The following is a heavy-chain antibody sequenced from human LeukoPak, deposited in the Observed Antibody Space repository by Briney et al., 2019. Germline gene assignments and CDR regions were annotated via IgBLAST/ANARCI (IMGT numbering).Heavy chain of an antibody. J-gene: IGHJ4*02. Sequence: PGGSLRLSCAASGFTFSSYAMSWVRQAPGKGLEWVSAISGSGGSTYYADSVKGRFTISRDNSKNTLYLQMNSLRAEDTAVYYCAKDARGYCTGGVCYIGYFDYWGQGTLVTVSS. CDR2: ISGSGGST. CDR1: GFTFSSYA. D-gene: IGHD2-8*02. V-gene: IGHV3-23*01. CDR3: AKDARGYCTGGVCYIGYFDY.